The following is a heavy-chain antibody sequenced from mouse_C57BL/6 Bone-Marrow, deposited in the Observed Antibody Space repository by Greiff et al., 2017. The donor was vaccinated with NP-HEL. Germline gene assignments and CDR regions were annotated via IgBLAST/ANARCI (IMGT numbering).Heavy chain of an antibody. Sequence: VQLQQSGAELARPGASVKMSCKASGYTFTSYTMHWVKQRPGQGLEWIGYINPSSGYTKYNQKFKDKATLTADKSSSTAYMQLSSLTSEDSAVYYCARNMLHYYGSSYEAMDYWGQGTLVTVSA. D-gene: IGHD1-1*01. CDR2: INPSSGYT. J-gene: IGHJ3*01. CDR3: ARNMLHYYGSSYEAMDY. V-gene: IGHV1-4*01. CDR1: GYTFTSYT.